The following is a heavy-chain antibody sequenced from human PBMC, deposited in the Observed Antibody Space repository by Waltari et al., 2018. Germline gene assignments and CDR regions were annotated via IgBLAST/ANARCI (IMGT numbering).Heavy chain of an antibody. Sequence: EAQLVQSGGGLVQPGGSLTLPCAAPGFPISSFWMPWIRQAPGQGLQWVAHIGPDGSDKYYVDSVKGRFTISRDNAENSLLLQMSSLRVEDTALYYCVGWNDPINSWGQGTLVAVSS. D-gene: IGHD1-1*01. V-gene: IGHV3-7*01. CDR1: GFPISSFW. CDR3: VGWNDPINS. CDR2: IGPDGSDK. J-gene: IGHJ4*02.